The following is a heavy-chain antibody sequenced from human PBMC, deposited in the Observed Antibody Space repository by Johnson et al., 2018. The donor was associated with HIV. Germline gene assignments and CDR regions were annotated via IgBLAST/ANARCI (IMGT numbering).Heavy chain of an antibody. Sequence: VQLVESGGGVVRPEGSLRLSCAASGFTFDDYGMSWVRQAPGKGLEWVSGIDWNGGNSGYADSVKGRFTISRDNAKTSLYLQMNSLRAEDTALYYCARDRGWGVIDAFDIWGQGTMVSVSS. CDR1: GFTFDDYG. V-gene: IGHV3-20*04. CDR2: IDWNGGNS. CDR3: ARDRGWGVIDAFDI. D-gene: IGHD3-16*02. J-gene: IGHJ3*02.